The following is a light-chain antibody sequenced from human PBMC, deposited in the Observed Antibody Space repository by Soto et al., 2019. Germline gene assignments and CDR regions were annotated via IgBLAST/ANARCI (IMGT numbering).Light chain of an antibody. CDR3: QQYNNWPYT. V-gene: IGKV3-15*01. CDR1: QSVRSY. Sequence: EIVMTQSPATLSVSPGDRATLSCRASQSVRSYLAWYQQKPGQSPRLLISGASTRATGFPGRFSGSGSGTEFTLTISNLQSDDFAVYYGQQYNNWPYTFGQGTKREIK. CDR2: GAS. J-gene: IGKJ2*01.